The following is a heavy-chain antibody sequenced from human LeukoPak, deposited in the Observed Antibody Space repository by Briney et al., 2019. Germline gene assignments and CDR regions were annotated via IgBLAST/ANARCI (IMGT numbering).Heavy chain of an antibody. D-gene: IGHD3-3*01. V-gene: IGHV1-58*01. CDR3: AADPDFWSGYYSFDY. Sequence: ASVKVSCMASGFTFSSSAVQWVRQARGQRLEWIGWIVVGSGNTNYAQKFQERVTITRDMSTSTAYMELSSLRSEDTAVYYCAADPDFWSGYYSFDYWGQGTLVTVSS. CDR1: GFTFSSSA. J-gene: IGHJ4*02. CDR2: IVVGSGNT.